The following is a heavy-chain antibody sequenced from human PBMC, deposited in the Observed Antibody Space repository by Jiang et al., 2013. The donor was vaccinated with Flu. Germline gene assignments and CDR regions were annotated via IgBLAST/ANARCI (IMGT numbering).Heavy chain of an antibody. CDR1: GFTFSSYA. CDR2: ISYDGSNK. CDR3: ARDASLAISLEANYYYYYMDV. D-gene: IGHD3-3*01. V-gene: IGHV3-30-3*01. J-gene: IGHJ6*03. Sequence: VVQPGRSLRLSCAASGFTFSSYAMHWVRQAPGKGLEWVAVISYDGSNKYYADSVKGRFTISRDNSKNTLYLQMNSLRAEDTAVYYCARDASLAISLEANYYYYYMDVWGKGTTVTVSS.